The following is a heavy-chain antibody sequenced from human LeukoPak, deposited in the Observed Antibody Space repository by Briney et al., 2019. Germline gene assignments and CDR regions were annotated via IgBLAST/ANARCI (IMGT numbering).Heavy chain of an antibody. J-gene: IGHJ4*02. D-gene: IGHD3-16*01. CDR2: INHSGST. V-gene: IGHV4-34*01. Sequence: SETLSLTCAVYGGSFSGYYWSWIRQPPGKGLEWIGEINHSGSTNYNPSLKSRVTISVDTSKNQFSLKLSSVTAADTAVYYCARKKRGRMAGYDYWGQGTLVTVSS. CDR3: ARKKRGRMAGYDY. CDR1: GGSFSGYY.